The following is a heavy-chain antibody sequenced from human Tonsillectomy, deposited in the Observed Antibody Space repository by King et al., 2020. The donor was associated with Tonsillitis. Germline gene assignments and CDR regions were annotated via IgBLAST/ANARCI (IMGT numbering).Heavy chain of an antibody. V-gene: IGHV3-21*01. CDR2: ISPTSTYI. Sequence: VQLVESGGGLVKPGGSLRLSCAASGFTYSDYSMNWVRQAPGKGLEWVSFISPTSTYIYYADSVKGRFTISRDNAKDSLFLQMDSLRAEDTAVYYCASTVFSHANADMFGTLDIWGQGTMVSVSS. CDR1: GFTYSDYS. D-gene: IGHD1-1*01. J-gene: IGHJ3*02. CDR3: ASTVFSHANADMFGTLDI.